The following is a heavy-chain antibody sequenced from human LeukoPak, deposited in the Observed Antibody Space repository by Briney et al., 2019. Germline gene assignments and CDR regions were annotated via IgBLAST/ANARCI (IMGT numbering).Heavy chain of an antibody. D-gene: IGHD6-13*01. CDR3: AKDIRIAAAGYFDY. CDR1: GFTFSSYS. J-gene: IGHJ4*02. Sequence: GGSLRLSCAASGFTFSSYSMNWVRQAPGKGLEWVAFIRYDGSNKYYADSVKGRFTISRDNSKNTLYLQMNSLRAEDTAVYYCAKDIRIAAAGYFDYWGQGTLVTVSS. CDR2: IRYDGSNK. V-gene: IGHV3-30*02.